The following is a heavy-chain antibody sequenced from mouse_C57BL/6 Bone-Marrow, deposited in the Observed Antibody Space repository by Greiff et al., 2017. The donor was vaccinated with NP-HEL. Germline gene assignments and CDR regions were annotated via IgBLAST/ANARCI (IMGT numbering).Heavy chain of an antibody. J-gene: IGHJ4*01. CDR1: GFTFSDYG. Sequence: EVNVVESGGGLVKPGGSLKLSCAASGFTFSDYGMHWVRQAPEKGLEWVAYISSGSSTIYYADTVKGRFTISRDNAKNTLFLQMTSLGSEDTAMYYCANTYAMDYWGQGASVTVAS. CDR3: ANTYAMDY. CDR2: ISSGSSTI. V-gene: IGHV5-17*01.